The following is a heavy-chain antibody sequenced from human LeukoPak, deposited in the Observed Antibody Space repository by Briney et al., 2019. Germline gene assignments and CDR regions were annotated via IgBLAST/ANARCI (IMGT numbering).Heavy chain of an antibody. CDR1: GGSVSSGSYY. Sequence: SETLSLTCSVSGGSVSSGSYYWGWVRQPPGKGLEWIGSFHYSGSTYYNSSLKSRVTISGDTSKNQFSLKLRSVTAADTAVYYCASLVVAVVTASEIDYWGQGTLVTVSS. V-gene: IGHV4-39*01. CDR2: FHYSGST. CDR3: ASLVVAVVTASEIDY. D-gene: IGHD2-21*02. J-gene: IGHJ4*02.